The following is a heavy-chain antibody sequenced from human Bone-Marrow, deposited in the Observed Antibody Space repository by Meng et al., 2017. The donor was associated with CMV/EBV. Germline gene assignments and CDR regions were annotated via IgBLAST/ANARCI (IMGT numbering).Heavy chain of an antibody. CDR1: GFTFSSYG. CDR3: ARCWATTLLGMVV. D-gene: IGHD1-26*01. J-gene: IGHJ6*01. CDR2: IRYDGSNK. V-gene: IGHV3-30*02. Sequence: GESLKISCAASGFTFSSYGMHWVRQAPGKGLEWVAFIRYDGSNKYYADSVKGRFTISRDNSKNTLYLQMNSLRAEDTAVYYCARCWATTLLGMVVWGQGTTVTVSS.